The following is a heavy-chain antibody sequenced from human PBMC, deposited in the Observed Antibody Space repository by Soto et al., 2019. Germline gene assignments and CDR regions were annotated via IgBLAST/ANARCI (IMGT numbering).Heavy chain of an antibody. D-gene: IGHD6-19*01. CDR1: GYTLTELS. CDR2: FDPEDGGT. V-gene: IGHV1-24*01. CDR3: AIGASGSGNFDY. J-gene: IGHJ4*02. Sequence: ASVKVSCKISGYTLTELSVHWVRQTPGKGLEWMGGFDPEDGGTIYTQKFQGRVTMTEDTSTDTAYMELSSLRSEDTAVYYCAIGASGSGNFDYWGQGTLVTVSS.